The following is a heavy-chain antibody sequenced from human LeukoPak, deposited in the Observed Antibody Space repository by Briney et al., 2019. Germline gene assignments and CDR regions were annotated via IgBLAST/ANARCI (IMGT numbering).Heavy chain of an antibody. CDR3: ARRRRVDSGSDPFDY. CDR1: GYTFTTYW. CDR2: IYPVDFDT. Sequence: GESLKSSCKGSGYTFTTYWIGCVRHMPGKGLEWMGVIYPVDFDTRYSPSFQSQVTLSPDKSITTAYLQWSSLKASDTAMYYCARRRRVDSGSDPFDYWGQGTLVTVSS. D-gene: IGHD5-12*01. J-gene: IGHJ4*02. V-gene: IGHV5-51*01.